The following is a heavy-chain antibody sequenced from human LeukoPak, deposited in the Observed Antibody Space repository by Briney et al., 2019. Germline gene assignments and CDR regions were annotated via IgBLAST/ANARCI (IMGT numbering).Heavy chain of an antibody. V-gene: IGHV4-61*01. CDR2: IYYSGST. J-gene: IGHJ3*02. D-gene: IGHD6-13*01. Sequence: SETLSLTCTVSGGSISSGSYYWSWIRQPPGKGLEWIGYIYYSGSTNYNPSLKSRVTISVDTSKNQFSLKLSSVTAADTAVYCCARTLFYSSSWYREDAFDIWGQGTMVTVSS. CDR1: GGSISSGSYY. CDR3: ARTLFYSSSWYREDAFDI.